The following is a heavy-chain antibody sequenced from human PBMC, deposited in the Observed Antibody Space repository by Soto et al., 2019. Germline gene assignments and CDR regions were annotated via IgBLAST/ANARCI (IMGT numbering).Heavy chain of an antibody. Sequence: GASVKVSCKASGGTFSSYAISWVRQAPGQGLEWMGGIIPIFGTANYAQKFQGRVTITADESTNTAYMELSSLRSEDTAVYYCAREWGYYYDSSGYYLLGAFDIWGQGTMVTV. V-gene: IGHV1-69*13. D-gene: IGHD3-22*01. CDR2: IIPIFGTA. J-gene: IGHJ3*02. CDR1: GGTFSSYA. CDR3: AREWGYYYDSSGYYLLGAFDI.